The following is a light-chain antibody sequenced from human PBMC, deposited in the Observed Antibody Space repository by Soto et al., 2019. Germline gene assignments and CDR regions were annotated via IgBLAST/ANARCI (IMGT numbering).Light chain of an antibody. CDR2: FGS. CDR1: QSLLHRHGYNY. Sequence: DIVMTQIPVSLPVTPGEPASISCKSSQSLLHRHGYNYMDWYLQKPGQSPQLLIYFGSYRASGVADRLSGSGSGTNFTLRISRVETDDFGIYYCMQALQVPITFGQGTRLEIK. J-gene: IGKJ5*01. CDR3: MQALQVPIT. V-gene: IGKV2-28*01.